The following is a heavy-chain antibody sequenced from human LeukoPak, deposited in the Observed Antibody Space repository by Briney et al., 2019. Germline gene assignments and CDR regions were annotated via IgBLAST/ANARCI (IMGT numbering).Heavy chain of an antibody. V-gene: IGHV3-23*01. CDR2: ISGSGGST. CDR1: GFTFSTYA. CDR3: ARGGSYLSAFDI. D-gene: IGHD1-26*01. J-gene: IGHJ3*02. Sequence: GGSLRLSCAASGFTFSTYAMSWVRQTPGKGLEWVSGISGSGGSTYYADSVKGRFTISRDNSKNTLYLQMNSLRAEDTAVYYCARGGSYLSAFDIWGQGTMVTVSS.